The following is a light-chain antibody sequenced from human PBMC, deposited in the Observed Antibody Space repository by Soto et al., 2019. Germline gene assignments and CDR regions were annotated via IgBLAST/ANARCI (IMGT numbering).Light chain of an antibody. Sequence: IVLIPAPGTPPLSPGERASLSCRASQSVSSEKLAWYQQKPGQAPRLLIFGASGRATGIPERFSGSGSGTDFSLTISRLEPEDSAVYYCQQYGSSLLTFGGGTKVDIK. CDR3: QQYGSSLLT. CDR1: QSVSSEK. CDR2: GAS. J-gene: IGKJ4*01. V-gene: IGKV3-20*01.